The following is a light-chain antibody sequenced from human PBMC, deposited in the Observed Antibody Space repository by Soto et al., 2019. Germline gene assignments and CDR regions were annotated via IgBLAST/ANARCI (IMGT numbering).Light chain of an antibody. J-gene: IGKJ1*01. CDR2: GAS. CDR3: QQYAGSRT. V-gene: IGKV3-20*01. Sequence: EIVLTQSPGTLSLSPGERATLYCRASQSVSSSYLAWYQQKPGQAPRLLIYGASSRATGIPDRFSGSGSGTDFTLTISRLEPEDFAVYYCQQYAGSRTFGQGTKGDI. CDR1: QSVSSSY.